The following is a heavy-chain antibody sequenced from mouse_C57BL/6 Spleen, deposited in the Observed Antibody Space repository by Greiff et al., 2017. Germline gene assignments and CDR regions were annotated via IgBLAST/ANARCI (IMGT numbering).Heavy chain of an antibody. CDR2: IDPDTGGT. CDR3: TRWRGFAY. CDR1: GYTFTDYE. V-gene: IGHV1-15*01. Sequence: VQLVESGAELVRPGASVTLSCKASGYTFTDYEMHWVKQTPVHGLEWIGAIDPDTGGTAYNQKFKGKAILTADKSSSTAYMELRSLTSEDSAVYYCTRWRGFAYWGQGTLVTVSA. J-gene: IGHJ3*01.